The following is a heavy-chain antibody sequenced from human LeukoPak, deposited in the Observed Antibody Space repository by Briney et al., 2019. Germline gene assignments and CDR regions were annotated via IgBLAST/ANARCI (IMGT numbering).Heavy chain of an antibody. Sequence: PGGSLRLSCAASGFAFSSYWMSWVRQAPGKGLEWVANIKQDGSEKYYVDSVKGRFTISRDNAKNSLYLQMNSLRAEDTAVYYCAREGIPGAFDIWGQGTMVTVSS. CDR2: IKQDGSEK. J-gene: IGHJ3*02. CDR1: GFAFSSYW. CDR3: AREGIPGAFDI. V-gene: IGHV3-7*01. D-gene: IGHD2-21*01.